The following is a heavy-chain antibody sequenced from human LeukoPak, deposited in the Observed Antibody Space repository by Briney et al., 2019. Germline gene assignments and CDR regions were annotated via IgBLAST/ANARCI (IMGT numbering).Heavy chain of an antibody. CDR3: ARGYYYDFWSGYYYGRTDDAFDI. CDR2: INPNSGGT. D-gene: IGHD3-3*01. V-gene: IGHV1-2*02. CDR1: GYTFTGYY. J-gene: IGHJ3*02. Sequence: GASVKVSCKASGYTFTGYYMHWVRQAPGQGLEWMGWINPNSGGTNYAQKFQGRVTMTRDTSISTAYMELSRLRSDDTAVYYCARGYYYDFWSGYYYGRTDDAFDIWGQGTMVTVSS.